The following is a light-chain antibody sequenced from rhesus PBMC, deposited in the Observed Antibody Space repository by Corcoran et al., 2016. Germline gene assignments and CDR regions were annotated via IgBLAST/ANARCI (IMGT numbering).Light chain of an antibody. Sequence: DIQMTQSPSSLSASVAARVTVTCRTSENVNNYLNWFQQNPVKALKLLNYKASTLQSGVTSRFSGRGYGTEHTITISSLQPEDVATYYCQHGESTPLTFGGGTKVEIK. V-gene: IGKV1-74*01. J-gene: IGKJ4*01. CDR1: ENVNNY. CDR3: QHGESTPLT. CDR2: KAS.